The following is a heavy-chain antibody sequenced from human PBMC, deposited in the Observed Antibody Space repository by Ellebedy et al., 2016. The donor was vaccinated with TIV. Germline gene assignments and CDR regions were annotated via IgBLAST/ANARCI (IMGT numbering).Heavy chain of an antibody. J-gene: IGHJ4*02. Sequence: GESLKISCAASGFTFSIYAMGWVRQAPGKGLEWVSTISRNGGGTYYAGSVEGRFTISRDNSNNTLWLQMSGLRAEDTARYFCAKDLGIERQWGFHYWGQGTLVTVSS. CDR1: GFTFSIYA. CDR3: AKDLGIERQWGFHY. D-gene: IGHD1-26*01. V-gene: IGHV3-23*01. CDR2: ISRNGGGT.